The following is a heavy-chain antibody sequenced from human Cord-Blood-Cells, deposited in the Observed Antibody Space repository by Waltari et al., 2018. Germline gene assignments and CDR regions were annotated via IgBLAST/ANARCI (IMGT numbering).Heavy chain of an antibody. D-gene: IGHD1-1*01. CDR1: GFTVSSNY. CDR2: IYSGGST. Sequence: EVQLVESGGGLIQPGGSLRLSCAASGFTVSSNYMSWVRQAPGKGLDGVSVIYSGGSTYYADSVKGRFTISRDNSKNTLYLQMNSLRAEDTAVYYCARDIRGGWNDAFDIWGQGTMVTVSS. V-gene: IGHV3-53*01. J-gene: IGHJ3*02. CDR3: ARDIRGGWNDAFDI.